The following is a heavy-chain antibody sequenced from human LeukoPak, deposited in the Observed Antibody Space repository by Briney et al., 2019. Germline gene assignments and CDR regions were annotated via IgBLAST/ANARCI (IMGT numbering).Heavy chain of an antibody. Sequence: GGSLRLSCAVSGFTFSSYGMHWVRQAPGKGLEWVAVIWYDGSNKYYADSVKGRFTISRDNSKNTLYLQMNSLRAEDTAVYYCAAGVARPYYFDYWGQGTLVTVSS. CDR3: AAGVARPYYFDY. CDR2: IWYDGSNK. D-gene: IGHD3-10*01. V-gene: IGHV3-33*01. CDR1: GFTFSSYG. J-gene: IGHJ4*02.